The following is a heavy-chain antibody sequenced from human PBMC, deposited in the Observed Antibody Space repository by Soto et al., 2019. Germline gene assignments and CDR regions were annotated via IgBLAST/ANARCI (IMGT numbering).Heavy chain of an antibody. Sequence: GGALRLSCTASGCTFSTYSMNWVRQAPGKGLEWVSFITTSSSTIYYADSVKGRFTISRDNAKNSLYLQMNSLRDEDTAVYYCARAYCSSTSCLNWFDPWGQGT. CDR3: ARAYCSSTSCLNWFDP. D-gene: IGHD2-2*01. CDR1: GCTFSTYS. J-gene: IGHJ5*02. V-gene: IGHV3-48*02. CDR2: ITTSSSTI.